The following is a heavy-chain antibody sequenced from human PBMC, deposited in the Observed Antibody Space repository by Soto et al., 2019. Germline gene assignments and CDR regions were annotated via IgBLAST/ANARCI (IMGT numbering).Heavy chain of an antibody. CDR3: ARMASFGSLNWFDP. V-gene: IGHV1-8*01. CDR2: MNPGSGDT. D-gene: IGHD5-18*01. Sequence: ASVKVSCKASGYTFTNNDVTWVRQATGQGLEWMGWMNPGSGDTGYAQKFQGRVTMTRNISIATAYMELSSLRSEDTAIYYCARMASFGSLNWFDPWGQGTRVAVYS. CDR1: GYTFTNND. J-gene: IGHJ5*02.